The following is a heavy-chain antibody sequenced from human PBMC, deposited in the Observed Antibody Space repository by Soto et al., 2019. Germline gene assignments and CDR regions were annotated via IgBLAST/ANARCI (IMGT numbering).Heavy chain of an antibody. V-gene: IGHV3-33*01. CDR1: GFTFSSYG. Sequence: SLSLSCAAPGFTFSSYGMHWVRQAPGKGLEWVGVIWYDGRNKYYADSVKGRFTISRDNSKNTLYLQMNSLRAEDTAVYYCARDRDSGQGSYYPSGMDFWGQGTTVTVSS. J-gene: IGHJ6*02. CDR3: ARDRDSGQGSYYPSGMDF. CDR2: IWYDGRNK. D-gene: IGHD3-10*01.